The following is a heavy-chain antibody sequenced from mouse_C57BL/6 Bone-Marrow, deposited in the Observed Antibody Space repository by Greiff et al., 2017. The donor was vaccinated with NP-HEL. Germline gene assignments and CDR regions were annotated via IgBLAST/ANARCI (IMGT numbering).Heavy chain of an antibody. Sequence: VQLQQSGAELVKPGASVKLSCKASGYTFTSYWMHWVKQRPGQGLEWIGMIHPNSGSTNYNEKFKSKATLTVDKSSSTAYMQLSSLTSEDSAVYYCARYRLTGTDYAMDYWGQGTSVTVSS. V-gene: IGHV1-64*01. J-gene: IGHJ4*01. CDR1: GYTFTSYW. D-gene: IGHD4-1*01. CDR2: IHPNSGST. CDR3: ARYRLTGTDYAMDY.